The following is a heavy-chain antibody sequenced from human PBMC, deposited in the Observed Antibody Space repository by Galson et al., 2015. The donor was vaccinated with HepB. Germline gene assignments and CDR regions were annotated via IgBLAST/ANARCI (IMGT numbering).Heavy chain of an antibody. D-gene: IGHD1-26*01. CDR3: AICPGGATSGGLYYYGLDV. V-gene: IGHV4-4*07. CDR1: GGSISRYY. CDR2: IYTRVST. J-gene: IGHJ6*02. Sequence: SETLSLTCTVSGGSISRYYWSWIRQPAGEGREWIGRIYTRVSTNYNPSLKSPVTMPVDTSKNQFSLKLSSVTAADTAVEYCAICPGGATSGGLYYYGLDVWGQGTTVTVSS.